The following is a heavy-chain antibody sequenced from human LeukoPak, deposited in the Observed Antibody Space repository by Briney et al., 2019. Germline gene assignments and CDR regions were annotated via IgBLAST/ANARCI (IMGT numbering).Heavy chain of an antibody. CDR3: AHSRELLLDAFDI. CDR2: IYSGGST. J-gene: IGHJ3*02. CDR1: EFTVSSNY. D-gene: IGHD1-26*01. V-gene: IGHV3-66*01. Sequence: PGGSLRLSCAASEFTVSSNYMSWVRQAPEKGLEWVSVIYSGGSTYYADSVKGRFTISRDNSKNTLYLQMNSLRAEDTAVYYCAHSRELLLDAFDIWGQGTMVTVSS.